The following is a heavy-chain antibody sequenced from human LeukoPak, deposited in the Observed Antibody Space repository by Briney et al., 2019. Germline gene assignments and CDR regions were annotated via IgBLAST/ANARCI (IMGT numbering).Heavy chain of an antibody. J-gene: IGHJ4*02. CDR3: ATSIEVAGGSFDY. V-gene: IGHV1-18*01. CDR1: NYTFTDYG. Sequence: ASVTVSCKASNYTFTDYGISWVRQAPGQGLEWMGWSSGYNGNTNYAQKFRGRVTMTTDTSTSTAYMELRSLRYDDTAIYYCATSIEVAGGSFDYWGQGTLVTVSS. D-gene: IGHD6-19*01. CDR2: SSGYNGNT.